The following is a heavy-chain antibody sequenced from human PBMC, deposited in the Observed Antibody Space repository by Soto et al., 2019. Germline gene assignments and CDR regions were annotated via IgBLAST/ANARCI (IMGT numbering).Heavy chain of an antibody. CDR3: ARHTSYHVNYFDY. D-gene: IGHD2-2*01. CDR2: IDPSDSYT. V-gene: IGHV5-10-1*01. Sequence: GESLKISCKGSGYSFTSYWISWVRQMPGKGLEWMGRIDPSDSYTNYSPSFQGHVTISADKSISTAYLQWSSLKASDTAMYYCARHTSYHVNYFDYWGQGTLVSVSS. CDR1: GYSFTSYW. J-gene: IGHJ4*02.